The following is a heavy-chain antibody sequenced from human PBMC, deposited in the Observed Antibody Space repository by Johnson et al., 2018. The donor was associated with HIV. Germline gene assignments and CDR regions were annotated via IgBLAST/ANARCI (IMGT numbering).Heavy chain of an antibody. CDR1: GFTFSSYA. V-gene: IGHV3-30*04. Sequence: QVQLVESGGGVVQPGRSLRLSSAASGFTFSSYAMHWVRQAPGKGLEWVAVISYDGSNKYYADSVKGRFTISRDNSKNSLYLQMNSLRAEDTAVYYCARDDIFLDAFDIGGQGTMVTVSS. J-gene: IGHJ3*02. CDR2: ISYDGSNK. CDR3: ARDDIFLDAFDI. D-gene: IGHD3-9*01.